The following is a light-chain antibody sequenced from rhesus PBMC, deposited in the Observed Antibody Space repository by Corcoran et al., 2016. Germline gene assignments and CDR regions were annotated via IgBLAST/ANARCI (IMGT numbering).Light chain of an antibody. CDR3: QHGYGAPFT. CDR2: KAS. V-gene: IGKV1-74*01. CDR1: ENVNNY. Sequence: DIQMTQSPSSLSASVGDRVTITCRASENVNNYLSWYQQKPGKAPKLLIYKASTLQSGVPSSFSASGSGTDNTFTISSLQPEDVATYFCQHGYGAPFTFGPGTKLDIK. J-gene: IGKJ3*01.